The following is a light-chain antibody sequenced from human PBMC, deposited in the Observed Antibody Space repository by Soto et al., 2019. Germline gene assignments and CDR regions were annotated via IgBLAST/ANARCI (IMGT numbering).Light chain of an antibody. J-gene: IGKJ4*01. Sequence: EIVLTQSPGTLSLSPGERATLSCRASQSVSSSSLAWCQQKPGQPPTRLIYGASSRATGIPDRFSGSGAGTEFTLTISSLQSEDGAVDYCQQFSSSTLTFGGGTKVDIK. CDR3: QQFSSSTLT. V-gene: IGKV3-20*01. CDR2: GAS. CDR1: QSVSSSS.